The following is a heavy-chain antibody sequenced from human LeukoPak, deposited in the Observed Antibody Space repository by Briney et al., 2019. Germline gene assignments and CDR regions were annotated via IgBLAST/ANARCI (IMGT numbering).Heavy chain of an antibody. CDR2: IYYSRST. J-gene: IGHJ4*02. CDR3: AREAAPYYFDY. Sequence: PSQTLSLTCTVSGGSISSGGYYWSWIRQHPGKGLEWIGYIYYSRSTYYNPSLKSRVTISVDTSKNQFSLKLSSVTAADTAVYYCAREAAPYYFDYWGQGTLVTVSS. V-gene: IGHV4-31*03. D-gene: IGHD6-25*01. CDR1: GGSISSGGYY.